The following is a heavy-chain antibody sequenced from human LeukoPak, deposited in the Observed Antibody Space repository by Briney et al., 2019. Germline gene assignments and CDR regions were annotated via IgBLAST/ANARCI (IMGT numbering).Heavy chain of an antibody. CDR1: GGSISSGGYY. J-gene: IGHJ4*02. Sequence: PSETLSLTCTVSGGSISSGGYYWSWIRQPPGKGLEWIGSIYYSGSTYYNPSLKSRVTISVDRSKNQFSLKLSSVTAADTAVYYCARSPYDSSGYHFDYWGQGTLVTVSS. D-gene: IGHD3-22*01. V-gene: IGHV4-39*07. CDR3: ARSPYDSSGYHFDY. CDR2: IYYSGST.